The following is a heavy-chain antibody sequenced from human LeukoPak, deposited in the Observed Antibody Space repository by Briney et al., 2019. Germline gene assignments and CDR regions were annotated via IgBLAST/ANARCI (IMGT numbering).Heavy chain of an antibody. V-gene: IGHV1-8*01. CDR2: MNPNSGNT. CDR3: ARGRYSSGWYYY. CDR1: GYTFTSYD. D-gene: IGHD6-19*01. J-gene: IGHJ4*02. Sequence: GASVKVSCKASGYTFTSYDINWVRQATGQGLEWMGWMNPNSGNTGYAQKFQGRVTMTRNTSISTAYMELSSLRSEDTAVYYCARGRYSSGWYYYWGQGTLVTASS.